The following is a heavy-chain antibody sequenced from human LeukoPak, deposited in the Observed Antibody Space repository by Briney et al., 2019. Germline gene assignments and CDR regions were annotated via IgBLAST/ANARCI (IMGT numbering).Heavy chain of an antibody. D-gene: IGHD6-13*01. CDR3: AKDVSAGTPLGH. CDR2: IRYDGSNK. J-gene: IGHJ4*02. CDR1: RFTFSSYG. V-gene: IGHV3-30*02. Sequence: GGSLRLSCAASRFTFSSYGMHWVRQASGKGLEWVAFIRYDGSNKYYADSVKGRFTISRDNSKNTLYLEMNSLRPEDTAVYYCAKDVSAGTPLGHWGQGILVTVSS.